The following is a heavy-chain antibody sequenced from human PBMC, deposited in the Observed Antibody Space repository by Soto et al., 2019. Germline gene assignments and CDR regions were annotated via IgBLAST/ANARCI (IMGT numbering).Heavy chain of an antibody. Sequence: QVQLVQSGAEVKKPGSSVKVSCKASGGTFSTNTISWVRQAPGQGLEWMGGIMPIFGSANYAQKFQGRVTITAEEYTRTVYMELSRLRSEDTAVYYCARQFDSDTSGYFYAYWGQGTLVTVSS. CDR2: IMPIFGSA. D-gene: IGHD3-22*01. CDR3: ARQFDSDTSGYFYAY. V-gene: IGHV1-69*01. CDR1: GGTFSTNT. J-gene: IGHJ4*02.